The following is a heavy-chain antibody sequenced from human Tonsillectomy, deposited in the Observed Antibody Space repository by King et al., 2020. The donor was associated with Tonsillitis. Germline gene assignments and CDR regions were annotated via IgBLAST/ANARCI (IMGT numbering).Heavy chain of an antibody. CDR2: ISAYNGNT. J-gene: IGHJ6*02. CDR3: AGFYYYASSGSSHQTNYYYYAMDV. D-gene: IGHD3-22*01. Sequence: VQLVESGAEVKKPGASVKVSCKASGYTFTSYGISWVRQAPGQGLEWMGWISAYNGNTNYAQKLQGRVTMTTDTSTSTAYMELRSLRSDDTAVYYCAGFYYYASSGSSHQTNYYYYAMDVWGQGTTVTVSS. V-gene: IGHV1-18*04. CDR1: GYTFTSYG.